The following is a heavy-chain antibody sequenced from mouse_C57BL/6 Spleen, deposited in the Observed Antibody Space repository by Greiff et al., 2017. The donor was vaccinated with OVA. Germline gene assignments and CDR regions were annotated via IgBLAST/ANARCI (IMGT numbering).Heavy chain of an antibody. CDR1: GYSFTGYY. V-gene: IGHV1-42*01. Sequence: EVQLQQSGPELVKPGASVKISCKASGYSFTGYYMNWVKQSPEKSLEWIGEINPSTGGTTYNQKFKAKATLTVDKSSSTAYMLLKSLTSEDSAVYYCARRITTVVATWYFDVWGTGTTVTVSS. D-gene: IGHD1-1*01. J-gene: IGHJ1*03. CDR2: INPSTGGT. CDR3: ARRITTVVATWYFDV.